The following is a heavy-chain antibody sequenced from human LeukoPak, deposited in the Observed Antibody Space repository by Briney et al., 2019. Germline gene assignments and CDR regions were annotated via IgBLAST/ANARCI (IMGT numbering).Heavy chain of an antibody. Sequence: GGSLRLSCAASGFTFSSYAMSWVRQAPGRGLEWVSAISGSGGSTYYADSVKGRFTISRDSSRSTLYLQMNSLRAEDTALYYCARDGTSYYYDSSGHDYWGQGTLVTVSS. CDR2: ISGSGGST. J-gene: IGHJ4*02. D-gene: IGHD3-22*01. CDR3: ARDGTSYYYDSSGHDY. CDR1: GFTFSSYA. V-gene: IGHV3-23*01.